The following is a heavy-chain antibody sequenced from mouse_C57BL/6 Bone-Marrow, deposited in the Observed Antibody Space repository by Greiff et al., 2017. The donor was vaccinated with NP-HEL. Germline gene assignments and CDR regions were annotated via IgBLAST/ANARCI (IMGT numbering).Heavy chain of an antibody. D-gene: IGHD1-1*01. V-gene: IGHV1-64*01. Sequence: QVQLQQPGAELVKPGASVKLSCKASGYTFTSYWMHWVKQRPGQGLEWIGMIHPNSGSTNYNEKFKSKATLTVDKSSSTAYMQLSSLTSEDSAVYYCARVGDYYYVIYAMDYWGQGNSVTVSS. CDR3: ARVGDYYYVIYAMDY. CDR1: GYTFTSYW. J-gene: IGHJ4*01. CDR2: IHPNSGST.